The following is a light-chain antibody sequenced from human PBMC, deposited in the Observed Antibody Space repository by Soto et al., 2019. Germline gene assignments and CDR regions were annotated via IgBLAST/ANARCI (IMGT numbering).Light chain of an antibody. CDR3: ISYTSSSTWV. Sequence: QSALTQPASVSGSPGQSITTSCTGTSSDVGGYNYVSWYQQHPGKAPKLMIYEVSNRPSGVSDRFSGSRSGNTAYLTISGLQAEDESDYYCISYTSSSTWVFGGGTKLTVL. V-gene: IGLV2-14*01. CDR1: SSDVGGYNY. J-gene: IGLJ3*02. CDR2: EVS.